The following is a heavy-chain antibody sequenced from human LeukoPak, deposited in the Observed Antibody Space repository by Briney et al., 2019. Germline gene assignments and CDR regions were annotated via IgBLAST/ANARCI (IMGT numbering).Heavy chain of an antibody. CDR2: ISSSSSYI. V-gene: IGHV3-21*01. Sequence: TAGGSLRLSCAASGFTFSSYSMNWVRQAPGKGLEWVSSISSSSSYIYYADSVKGRFTISRDNSKNTLYLQMNSLRAEDTAVYYCARDKALKGIAAAGTTGWFDPWGQGTLVTVSS. CDR3: ARDKALKGIAAAGTTGWFDP. CDR1: GFTFSSYS. D-gene: IGHD6-13*01. J-gene: IGHJ5*02.